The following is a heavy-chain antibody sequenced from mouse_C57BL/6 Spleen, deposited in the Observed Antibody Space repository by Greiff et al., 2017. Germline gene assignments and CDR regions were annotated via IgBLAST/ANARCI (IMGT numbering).Heavy chain of an antibody. Sequence: QVQLQQPGAELVKPGASVKLSCKASGYTFTSSWMHWVKQRPGQGLEWIGMIHPNSGSTNYNEKFKSKATLTVDKSSSTAYMQLSSLTSEDSAVYYCARVYDGYYWYFDVWGTGTTVTVSS. CDR3: ARVYDGYYWYFDV. J-gene: IGHJ1*03. V-gene: IGHV1-64*01. CDR2: IHPNSGST. CDR1: GYTFTSSW. D-gene: IGHD2-3*01.